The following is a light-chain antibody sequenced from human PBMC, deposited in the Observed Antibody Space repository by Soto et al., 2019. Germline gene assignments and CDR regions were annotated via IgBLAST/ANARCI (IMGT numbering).Light chain of an antibody. CDR2: DNN. J-gene: IGLJ2*01. CDR3: QSFDTSLSGFVV. CDR1: SSNLGAGYD. Sequence: QSVLTQPPSMSGAPGQRGPISCTGSSSNLGAGYDVHWYQQHPGTAPKLLIFDNNNRPPGVPDRFSGAKSDTSASLAITWLQEEDEADYYGQSFDTSLSGFVVFGGGTKVTVL. V-gene: IGLV1-40*01.